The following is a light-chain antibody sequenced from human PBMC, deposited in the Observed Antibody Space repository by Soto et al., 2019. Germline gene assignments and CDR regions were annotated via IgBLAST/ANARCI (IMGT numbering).Light chain of an antibody. CDR1: QSISSY. CDR3: QQSYSTPRP. CDR2: AAS. Sequence: DIQMSQSPASLSASVRDRLTITCRASQSISSYLNWYQQKPGKAPKLLIYAASSLQSGVPSRFSGSGSGTDFTLTISSLQPEDFATYYCQQSYSTPRPFGQGTKAAIK. V-gene: IGKV1-39*01. J-gene: IGKJ1*01.